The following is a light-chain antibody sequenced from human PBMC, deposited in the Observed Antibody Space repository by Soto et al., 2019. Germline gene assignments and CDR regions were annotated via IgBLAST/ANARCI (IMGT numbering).Light chain of an antibody. CDR1: RTVTNNQ. V-gene: IGKV3-20*01. CDR2: GAS. CDR3: QHFGKSPLK. Sequence: EIVLTQSPGTLSLSPGERATLSCRASRTVTNNQLAWYQQKPGQAPRLLIYGASHRATGIPDRFSGSGSGTDFSLTISRLEPEDFAVYFCQHFGKSPLKFGQGTKVDIK. J-gene: IGKJ1*01.